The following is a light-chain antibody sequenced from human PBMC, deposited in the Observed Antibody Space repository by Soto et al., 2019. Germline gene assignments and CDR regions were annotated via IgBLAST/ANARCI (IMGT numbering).Light chain of an antibody. CDR1: QAFSSS. Sequence: EVVLTQSPATLSLSPGETATLSCRPTQAFSSSLAWYQQKPGQAPSLLIYDASNRVIGIPARFTGTGSGTAFTLTISSLEPEGFAVYYCQQRSNWPFTFGGGTRVEIK. J-gene: IGKJ4*01. CDR3: QQRSNWPFT. CDR2: DAS. V-gene: IGKV3-11*01.